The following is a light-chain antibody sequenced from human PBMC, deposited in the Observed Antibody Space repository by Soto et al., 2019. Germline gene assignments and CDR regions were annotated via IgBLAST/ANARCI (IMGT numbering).Light chain of an antibody. CDR1: SSDVGSYNR. CDR3: SSFTSSTTRV. J-gene: IGLJ3*02. Sequence: QSALTQPPSVSGSPGQSVTISCTGTSSDVGSYNRVSWHQQPPGTAPKLMIYEVSNRPSGVPDRFSGSKSGNTASLTISGLQAEDEADYYCSSFTSSTTRVFGGGTKLTVL. CDR2: EVS. V-gene: IGLV2-18*02.